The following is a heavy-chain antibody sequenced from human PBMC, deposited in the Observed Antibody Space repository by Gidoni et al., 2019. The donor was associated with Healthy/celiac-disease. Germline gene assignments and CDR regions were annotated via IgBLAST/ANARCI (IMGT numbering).Heavy chain of an antibody. CDR2: SSAYNGNT. CDR3: ARDFPPVAGSPTNWFDP. CDR1: GYTFTSYG. D-gene: IGHD2-21*01. V-gene: IGHV1-18*01. Sequence: QVQLVQSGAEVKKPGASVKVSCKASGYTFTSYGISWVRQAPGQGLEWMGWSSAYNGNTNNAQKLQGRVTMTTDTSTSTAYMELRSLRSDDTAVYYCARDFPPVAGSPTNWFDPWGQGTLVTVSS. J-gene: IGHJ5*02.